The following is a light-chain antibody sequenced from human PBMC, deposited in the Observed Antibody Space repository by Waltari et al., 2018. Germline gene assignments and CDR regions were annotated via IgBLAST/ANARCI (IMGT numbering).Light chain of an antibody. CDR1: QGISNY. J-gene: IGKJ4*01. V-gene: IGKV1-9*01. CDR2: SAS. CDR3: QQLNSYPLT. Sequence: DIQLTQSPSFLSASVRDRVTITFRASQGISNYLAWYQQKPGKAPKPLIYSASTLQSGVPSRFSCSGSGTEFSLTISSLQPEDFATYYCQQLNSYPLTFGGGTKVEIK.